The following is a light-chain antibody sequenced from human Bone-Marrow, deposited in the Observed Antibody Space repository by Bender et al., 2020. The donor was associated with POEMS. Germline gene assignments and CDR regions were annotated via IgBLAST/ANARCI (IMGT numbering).Light chain of an antibody. CDR2: ANN. CDR1: SSNIGAEYD. V-gene: IGLV1-40*01. J-gene: IGLJ2*01. Sequence: QSVLTQPPSVSGAPGQRVTISCTGSSSNIGAEYDVHWYQQLPGTAPKLLIYANNNRASGVPDRFSASNSGTSASLAITGLRAEDEAEYYCCSYAGTSAPVLFGGGTKLTVL. CDR3: CSYAGTSAPVL.